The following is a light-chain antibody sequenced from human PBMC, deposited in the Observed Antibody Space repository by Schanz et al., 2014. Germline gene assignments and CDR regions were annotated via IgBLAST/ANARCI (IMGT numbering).Light chain of an antibody. Sequence: QSALTQPPSASGSPGQSVTISCTGTSRDVGGYNYVSWYQQHPGKAPKLMIYEATKRPSGVSDRFSGSKSGKTASLTISGLQTEDEADYYCCSYAGDTPHVALGGGTKLTVL. CDR1: SRDVGGYNY. CDR3: CSYAGDTPHVA. V-gene: IGLV2-8*01. J-gene: IGLJ2*01. CDR2: EAT.